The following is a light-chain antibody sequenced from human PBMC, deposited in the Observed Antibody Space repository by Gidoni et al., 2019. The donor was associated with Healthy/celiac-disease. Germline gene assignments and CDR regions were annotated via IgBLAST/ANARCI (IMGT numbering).Light chain of an antibody. CDR1: QSISSW. Sequence: DIQMTQSPSTLSASVGDRVTITCRASQSISSWLAWYQQKPGKAPKLLIYKASSLESGVPSRFSGSGSGTEFTLTISSLQPDDFATYYCQQFAWTFXXXTKVEIK. CDR3: QQFAWT. V-gene: IGKV1-5*03. J-gene: IGKJ1*01. CDR2: KAS.